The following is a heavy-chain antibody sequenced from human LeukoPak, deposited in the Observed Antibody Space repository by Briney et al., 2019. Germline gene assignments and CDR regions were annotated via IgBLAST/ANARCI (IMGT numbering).Heavy chain of an antibody. CDR1: GYTFNTYG. CDR2: ISPYNGNT. V-gene: IGHV1-18*01. J-gene: IGHJ4*02. Sequence: ASVKVSCKPSGYTFNTYGITWVRQAPGQGLEWMGWISPYNGNTNYAQKFQGRVTMTTDTSTSTAYMELRSLRSDDTAVYYCARTYRGGGYFDSWGQGTLVTVSS. CDR3: ARTYRGGGYFDS.